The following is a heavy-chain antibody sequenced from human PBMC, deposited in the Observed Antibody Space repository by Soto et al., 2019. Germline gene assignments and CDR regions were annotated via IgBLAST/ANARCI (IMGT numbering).Heavy chain of an antibody. J-gene: IGHJ6*03. CDR1: GYTFTGYY. CDR3: ARRGIAARASQSYYYYYYYMDV. V-gene: IGHV1-8*02. D-gene: IGHD6-6*01. CDR2: MNPNSGNT. Sequence: ASVKVSCKASGYTFTGYYMHWVRQAPGQGLEWMGWMNPNSGNTGYAQKFQGRVTMTRNTSISTAYMELSSLRSEDTAVYYCARRGIAARASQSYYYYYYYMDVWGKGTTVTVSS.